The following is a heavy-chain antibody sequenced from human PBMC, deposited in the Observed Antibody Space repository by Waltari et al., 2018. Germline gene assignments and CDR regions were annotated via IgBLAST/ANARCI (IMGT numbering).Heavy chain of an antibody. J-gene: IGHJ4*02. D-gene: IGHD2-21*01. Sequence: EVQLLESGGGLVQPGGSLRLSCAASGFAFSSYAMSWVRQAPGKGLEWVSVIYSGGSTYYADSVKGRFTISRDNSKNTLYLQMNSLRAEDTAVYYCAKNSGGEVTPMGYWGQGTLVTVSS. CDR2: IYSGGST. CDR1: GFAFSSYA. V-gene: IGHV3-23*03. CDR3: AKNSGGEVTPMGY.